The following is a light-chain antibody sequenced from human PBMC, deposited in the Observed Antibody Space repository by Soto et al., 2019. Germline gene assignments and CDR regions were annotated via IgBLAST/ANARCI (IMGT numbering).Light chain of an antibody. Sequence: DSQMTQFPSTLYGSVGDRVTITCRASQTISSWLAWYQQKPGKAPKLLIYKASTLKSGVPSRFSCSGSGTEFTLAISSLQSEDFAVYYCQQYNNWPTFGQGTKV. CDR3: QQYNNWPT. J-gene: IGKJ1*01. CDR2: KAS. V-gene: IGKV1-5*03. CDR1: QTISSW.